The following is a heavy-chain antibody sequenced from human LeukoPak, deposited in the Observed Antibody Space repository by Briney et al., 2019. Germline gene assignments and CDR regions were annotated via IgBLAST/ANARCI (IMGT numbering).Heavy chain of an antibody. CDR3: ARGDYYDSGANFNDAFDI. CDR2: IKQDGTAK. V-gene: IGHV3-7*01. CDR1: GFTFSTYW. J-gene: IGHJ3*02. D-gene: IGHD3-22*01. Sequence: PGGSLRLSCAASGFTFSTYWMSWVRQAPGKGLEWVANIKQDGTAKYYVDSVKGRFTISRDNAKNSLYLQMNSLRVEDTAVYYCARGDYYDSGANFNDAFDIWGQGTMVTV.